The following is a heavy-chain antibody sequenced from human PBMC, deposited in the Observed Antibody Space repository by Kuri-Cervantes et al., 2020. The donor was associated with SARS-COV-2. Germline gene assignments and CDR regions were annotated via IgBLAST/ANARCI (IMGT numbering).Heavy chain of an antibody. J-gene: IGHJ4*02. CDR1: GYTFTGYY. D-gene: IGHD6-13*01. V-gene: IGHV1-2*06. Sequence: ASVKVSCKASGYTFTGYYMHWVRQAPGQGLEWMGRINPNSGGTNYAQKFQGRVTMTRDTSISTAYMELSRLRSDDTAVHYCAKTERLGYSSSWYLDYWGQGTLVTVSS. CDR2: INPNSGGT. CDR3: AKTERLGYSSSWYLDY.